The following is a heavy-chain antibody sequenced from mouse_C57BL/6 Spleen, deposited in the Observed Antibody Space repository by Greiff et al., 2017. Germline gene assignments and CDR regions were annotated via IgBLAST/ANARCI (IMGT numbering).Heavy chain of an antibody. Sequence: EVHLVESGPGLVKPSQSLSLTCSVTGYSITSGYYWNWIRQFPGNKLEWMGYISYDGSNNYNQSLKNRISITRDTSKNQFFLKLNSVTTEDTATYYCAREGNRYFDGWGTGTTVTVSS. CDR1: GYSITSGYY. CDR2: ISYDGSN. V-gene: IGHV3-6*01. J-gene: IGHJ1*03. CDR3: AREGNRYFDG.